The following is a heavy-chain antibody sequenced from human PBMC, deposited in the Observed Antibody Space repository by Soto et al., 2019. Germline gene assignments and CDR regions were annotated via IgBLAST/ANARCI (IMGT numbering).Heavy chain of an antibody. CDR2: ISYDGSNK. CDR3: TVLMVYAIEIDY. V-gene: IGHV3-30*03. D-gene: IGHD2-8*01. CDR1: GFTFSSYG. Sequence: GGSLRLSCAASGFTFSSYGMHWVRQAPGKGLEWVAVISYDGSNKYYADSVKGRFTISRDNSKNTLYLQMNSLRAEDTAVYYCTVLMVYAIEIDYWGQGTLVTVSS. J-gene: IGHJ4*02.